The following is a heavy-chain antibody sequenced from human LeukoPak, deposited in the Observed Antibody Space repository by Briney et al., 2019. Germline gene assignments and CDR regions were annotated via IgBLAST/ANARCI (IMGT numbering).Heavy chain of an antibody. Sequence: SETLSLTCTVSGGSISSYYWSWIRQPAGKGLEWIGRIYTSGSTNYNPSLKSRVTMSVDTSKNQFSLKLSSVTAADTAVYYCARGRLGNYDFWSGYYPPYYYYGMDVWGQGTTVTVSS. V-gene: IGHV4-4*07. D-gene: IGHD3-3*01. CDR1: GGSISSYY. J-gene: IGHJ6*02. CDR2: IYTSGST. CDR3: ARGRLGNYDFWSGYYPPYYYYGMDV.